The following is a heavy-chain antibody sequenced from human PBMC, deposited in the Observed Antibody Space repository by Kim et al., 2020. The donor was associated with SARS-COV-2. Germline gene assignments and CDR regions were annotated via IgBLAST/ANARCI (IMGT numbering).Heavy chain of an antibody. CDR1: GGSFSGYY. V-gene: IGHV4-34*01. J-gene: IGHJ6*01. CDR2: INHSGST. CDR3: ARSTTVTTFDYYYYGMDV. Sequence: SETLSLTCAVYGGSFSGYYWSWIRQPPGKGLEWIGEINHSGSTNYNPSLKSRVTISVDTSKNQFSLKLSSVTAADTAVYYCARSTTVTTFDYYYYGMDV. D-gene: IGHD4-17*01.